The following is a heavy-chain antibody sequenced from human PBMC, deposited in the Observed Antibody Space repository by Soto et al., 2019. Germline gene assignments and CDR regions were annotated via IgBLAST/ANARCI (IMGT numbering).Heavy chain of an antibody. D-gene: IGHD3-9*01. CDR1: GGSISSSSYY. Sequence: QLQLQESGPGLVKPSETLSLTCTVSGGSISSSSYYWGWIRQPPGKGLEWIGSIYYSGSTYYNPSLKSRVPISVDTSKNQFSLKLSSVTAADTAVYYCAGESYDILTGLARDVWGKGTTVTVSS. V-gene: IGHV4-39*01. J-gene: IGHJ6*04. CDR2: IYYSGST. CDR3: AGESYDILTGLARDV.